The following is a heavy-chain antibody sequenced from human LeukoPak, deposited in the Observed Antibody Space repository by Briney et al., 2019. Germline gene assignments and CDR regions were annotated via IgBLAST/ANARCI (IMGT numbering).Heavy chain of an antibody. Sequence: GGSLRLSCAASGFTFSNYDMTWVRQAPGKGLEWVSSIGATRNYTSYADSVKGRFTISRDSAKNSLYLQMNSLRAEDTAVYYCAREGYSYGNFDSWGQGTLVTVSS. V-gene: IGHV3-21*01. CDR3: AREGYSYGNFDS. D-gene: IGHD5-18*01. CDR1: GFTFSNYD. CDR2: IGATRNYT. J-gene: IGHJ4*02.